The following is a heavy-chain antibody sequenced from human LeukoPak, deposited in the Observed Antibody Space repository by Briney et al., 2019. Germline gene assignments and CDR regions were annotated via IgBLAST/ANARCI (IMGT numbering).Heavy chain of an antibody. CDR1: GYTLTALS. D-gene: IGHD3-22*01. V-gene: IGHV1-24*01. J-gene: IGHJ4*02. CDR2: FDPEDGET. Sequence: ASVKVSCKVSGYTLTALSMHWVRQAPGKGLEWMGGFDPEDGETIYAQKFQGRVTMTEDTSTDTAYMELSSLRSDDTAVYYCARVGFPLDYDSSGFLIYWGQGTLVTVSS. CDR3: ARVGFPLDYDSSGFLIY.